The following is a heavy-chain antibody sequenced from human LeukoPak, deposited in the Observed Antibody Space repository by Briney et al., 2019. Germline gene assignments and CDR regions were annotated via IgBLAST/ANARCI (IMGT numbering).Heavy chain of an antibody. D-gene: IGHD3-22*01. CDR2: IYSGGNT. J-gene: IGHJ4*02. V-gene: IGHV3-66*01. CDR3: VREDYHDSTDY. CDR1: GFTVSSNY. Sequence: GRSLRLSCAASGFTVSSNYMSWVRQAPGKGLEWVSVIYSGGNTYYADSVKGRFTISRDNSKNTLYLQMNSLRAEDTAVYYCVREDYHDSTDYWGQGTLVTVSS.